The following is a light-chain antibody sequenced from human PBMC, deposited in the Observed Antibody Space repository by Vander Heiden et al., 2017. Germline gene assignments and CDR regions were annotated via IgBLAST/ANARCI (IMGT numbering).Light chain of an antibody. CDR2: AAS. Sequence: DIQLTQSRSFLSASVGDRAAITCRASQGISSYLAWYQQKPGKAPKLLVYAASSLQSGVPSRFSCSGSGTEFTLTISSLQPEDFATYYCQQLNSYPPFGGGTKVEIK. J-gene: IGKJ4*01. CDR3: QQLNSYPP. V-gene: IGKV1-9*01. CDR1: QGISSY.